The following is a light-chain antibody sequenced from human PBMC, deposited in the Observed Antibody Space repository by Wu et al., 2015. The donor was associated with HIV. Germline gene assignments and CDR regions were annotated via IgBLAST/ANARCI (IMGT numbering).Light chain of an antibody. J-gene: IGKJ4*01. CDR1: QSISSY. V-gene: IGKV1-39*01. CDR2: AAS. CDR3: QQSYSTPPYT. Sequence: DIQMTQSPSSLSASVGDRVTITCRASQSISSYLNWYQQKPGKAPKLLIYAASSLQSGVPSRFSGSGSGTDFTLTISCLQPEDFATYYCQQSYSTPPYTFGGGPRWRSN.